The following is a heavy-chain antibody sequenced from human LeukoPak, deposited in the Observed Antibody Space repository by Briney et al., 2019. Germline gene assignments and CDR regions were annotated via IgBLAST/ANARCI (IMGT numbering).Heavy chain of an antibody. CDR3: ARGYYDSSGQIDY. D-gene: IGHD3-22*01. J-gene: IGHJ4*02. CDR2: IIPIFGTA. CDR1: GGTFSSYA. Sequence: SVKVSCKASGGTFSSYAISWVRQAPGQGLEWMGGIIPIFGTANYAQKFQGRVTIAADESTSTAYMELSSLRSEDTAVYYCARGYYDSSGQIDYWGQGTLVTVSS. V-gene: IGHV1-69*13.